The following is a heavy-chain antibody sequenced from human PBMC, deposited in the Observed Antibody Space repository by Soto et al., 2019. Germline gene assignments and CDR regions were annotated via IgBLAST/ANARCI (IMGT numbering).Heavy chain of an antibody. CDR2: IWYDGSNK. CDR3: ARDPDPRGFGEYYYYYYMDV. Sequence: GGSLRLSCAASGFTFSSYGMHWVRQAPGKGLEWVAVIWYDGSNKYYADSVKGRFTISRDNSKNTLYLQMNSLRAEDTAVYYCARDPDPRGFGEYYYYYYMDVWGKGTTVTVSS. CDR1: GFTFSSYG. D-gene: IGHD3-10*01. J-gene: IGHJ6*03. V-gene: IGHV3-33*01.